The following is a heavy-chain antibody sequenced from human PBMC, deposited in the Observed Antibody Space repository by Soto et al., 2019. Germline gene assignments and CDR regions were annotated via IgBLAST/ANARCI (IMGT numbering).Heavy chain of an antibody. D-gene: IGHD3-10*01. J-gene: IGHJ5*02. CDR3: ARDRGYLDP. V-gene: IGHV3-33*01. CDR1: GFTFSSYG. CDR2: IWYDGSNK. Sequence: QVQLVESGGGVVQPGRSLRLSCAASGFTFSSYGMHWVRQAPGKGLEWVAVIWYDGSNKYYADSVKGRFTISRDNSKNTLYLQMNSVRAEDTAVYYCARDRGYLDPWGQGPLVTVSS.